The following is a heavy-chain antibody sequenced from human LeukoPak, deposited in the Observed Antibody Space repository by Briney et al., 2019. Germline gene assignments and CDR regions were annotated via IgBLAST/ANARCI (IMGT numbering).Heavy chain of an antibody. J-gene: IGHJ4*02. D-gene: IGHD3-22*01. CDR2: INHSGST. Sequence: SETLSLTCAVYGGSFSGYYWSWVRQPPGKGLEWIGEINHSGSTNYNPSLKSRVTISVDTSKNQFSLKLSSVTAADTAVYYCAMGPGDSSGYYQFSGWGKGTLVTVSS. CDR1: GGSFSGYY. V-gene: IGHV4-34*01. CDR3: AMGPGDSSGYYQFSG.